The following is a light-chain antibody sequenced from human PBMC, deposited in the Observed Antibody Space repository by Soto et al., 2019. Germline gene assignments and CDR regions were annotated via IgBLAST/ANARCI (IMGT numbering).Light chain of an antibody. Sequence: QSVLTQPPSASGTPGQRVTISCSGSSSNIGSKYVYWYQHLPGTAPKLLIYRNDERPSGVPDRFSGSKSGTSASLAISGLRSEDEAHYYCATWDVSLNGRVFGGGTQLTVL. CDR1: SSNIGSKY. CDR2: RND. V-gene: IGLV1-47*01. CDR3: ATWDVSLNGRV. J-gene: IGLJ3*02.